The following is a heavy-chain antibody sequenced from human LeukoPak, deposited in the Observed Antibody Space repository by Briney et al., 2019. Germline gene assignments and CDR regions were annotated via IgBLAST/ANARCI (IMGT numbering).Heavy chain of an antibody. CDR3: AKDYLAVAGIAWGGY. CDR1: GFTFSSYS. D-gene: IGHD6-19*01. V-gene: IGHV3-21*04. CDR2: ISSSSSYI. J-gene: IGHJ4*02. Sequence: PGGSLRLSCAASGFTFSSYSMNWVRQAPGKGLEWVSSISSSSSYIYYADSVKGRFTISRDNSKNTLYLQMNSLRAEDTAVYCCAKDYLAVAGIAWGGYWGQGTLVTVSS.